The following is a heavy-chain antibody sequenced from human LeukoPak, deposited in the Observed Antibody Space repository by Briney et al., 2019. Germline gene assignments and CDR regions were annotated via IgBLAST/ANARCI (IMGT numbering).Heavy chain of an antibody. V-gene: IGHV3-23*01. Sequence: PGGSLRLACAASGFTFSSYAMSWVRQAPGKGLEWVSAISGSGGRTYYADSVKGRFTISRDNSKNTLYLQMNSLRAEDTAVYYCATNYYDSSGYHGYWGQGTLVTVSS. CDR1: GFTFSSYA. CDR2: ISGSGGRT. J-gene: IGHJ4*02. D-gene: IGHD3-22*01. CDR3: ATNYYDSSGYHGY.